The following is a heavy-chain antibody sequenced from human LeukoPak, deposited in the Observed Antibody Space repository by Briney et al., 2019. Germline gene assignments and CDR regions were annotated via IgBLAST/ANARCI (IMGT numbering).Heavy chain of an antibody. Sequence: PGGSLRLSCAASGFTFSSYNMNWVRQAPGKGLEWVSSITSSSSYIYYADSVKGRFTISRDNSKNTLYLQMNSLRAEDTAVYYCAKIPSYYYDSSGYYYVGAFDIWGQGTMVTVSS. CDR3: AKIPSYYYDSSGYYYVGAFDI. CDR1: GFTFSSYN. D-gene: IGHD3-22*01. V-gene: IGHV3-21*01. CDR2: ITSSSSYI. J-gene: IGHJ3*02.